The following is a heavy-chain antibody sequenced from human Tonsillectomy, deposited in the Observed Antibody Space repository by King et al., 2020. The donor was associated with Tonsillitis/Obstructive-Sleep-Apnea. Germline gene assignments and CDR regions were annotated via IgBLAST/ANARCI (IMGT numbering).Heavy chain of an antibody. D-gene: IGHD4-11*01. CDR3: AKGPYSNYVGGVDY. J-gene: IGHJ4*02. Sequence: VQLVESGGGLVQPGRSLRLSCAASGFTFDDHAMHWVRQAPGKGLEWVSGISWNSGSIVYADSVMGRFTISRDNAKNSLYLQMNSLRVEDTAFYYCAKGPYSNYVGGVDYWGQGTLVTVSS. V-gene: IGHV3-9*01. CDR2: ISWNSGSI. CDR1: GFTFDDHA.